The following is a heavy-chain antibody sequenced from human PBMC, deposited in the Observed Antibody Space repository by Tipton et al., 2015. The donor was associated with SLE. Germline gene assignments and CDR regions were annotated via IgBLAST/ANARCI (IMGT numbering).Heavy chain of an antibody. CDR1: GFNFRRHW. CDR3: AKLGLGVVIDY. V-gene: IGHV3-74*01. D-gene: IGHD3-3*01. Sequence: GSLRLSCAASGFNFRRHWMDWVRQVPGKGLVWLSRMNSDGSNVFYADSVMGRFTISRDNAKNTVYLQMNSLRDEDTAVYYCAKLGLGVVIDYWGQGTLVTVSS. CDR2: MNSDGSNV. J-gene: IGHJ4*02.